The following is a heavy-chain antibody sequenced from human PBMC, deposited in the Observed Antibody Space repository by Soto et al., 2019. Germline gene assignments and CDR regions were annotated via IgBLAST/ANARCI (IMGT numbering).Heavy chain of an antibody. Sequence: QVQLVQSGAEVKKPGSSVKVSCKASGGTFSSYAISWVRQGPGQGLEWMGGIIPIFGTANYAQKFQGRGTITADESTSTAYMELSSLRSEDTAVFYCAEPALSGSYEIYYYSYGMAVWGQGTTVTVSS. CDR1: GGTFSSYA. CDR3: AEPALSGSYEIYYYSYGMAV. V-gene: IGHV1-69*01. J-gene: IGHJ6*02. D-gene: IGHD1-26*01. CDR2: IIPIFGTA.